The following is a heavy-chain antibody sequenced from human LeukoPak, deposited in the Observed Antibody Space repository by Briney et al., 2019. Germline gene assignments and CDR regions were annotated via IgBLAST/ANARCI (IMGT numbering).Heavy chain of an antibody. CDR3: ARDSDYGDYLHAFDI. CDR1: GFTFDDYA. Sequence: SAGSLRLSCAASGFTFDDYAMHWVRQAPGKGLEWVAFIRYDGSNKYYADSVKGRFTISRDNSKNTLYLQMSSLRAEDTAVYYCARDSDYGDYLHAFDIWGQGTMVTVSS. CDR2: IRYDGSNK. D-gene: IGHD4-17*01. V-gene: IGHV3-30*02. J-gene: IGHJ3*02.